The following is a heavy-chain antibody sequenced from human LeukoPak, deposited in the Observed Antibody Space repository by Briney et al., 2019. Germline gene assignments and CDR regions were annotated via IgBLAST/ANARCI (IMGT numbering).Heavy chain of an antibody. CDR3: ARGPSGITSMRVLGY. Sequence: SETLSLTCAVYGGSFSGYYWSWIRQPPGKGLEWIGEINHSGSTNYNPSLKSQVTISVDTSRNQFSLKLSSVTAADTAVDYCARGPSGITSMRVLGYWGQGTLVTVSS. J-gene: IGHJ4*02. V-gene: IGHV4-34*01. D-gene: IGHD1-26*01. CDR2: INHSGST. CDR1: GGSFSGYY.